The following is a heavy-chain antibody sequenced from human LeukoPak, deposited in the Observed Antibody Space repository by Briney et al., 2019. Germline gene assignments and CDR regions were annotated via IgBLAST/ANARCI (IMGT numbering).Heavy chain of an antibody. J-gene: IGHJ3*02. V-gene: IGHV4-34*01. CDR1: GXSFSGYY. Sequence: SETLSLTCAVYGXSFSGYYWSWIRQPPGKGLEWIGEINHSGSTNYNPSLKSRVTISVDTSKNQFSLKLSSVTAADTAVYYCAVAGMDAFDIWGQGTMVTVSS. CDR3: AVAGMDAFDI. D-gene: IGHD6-19*01. CDR2: INHSGST.